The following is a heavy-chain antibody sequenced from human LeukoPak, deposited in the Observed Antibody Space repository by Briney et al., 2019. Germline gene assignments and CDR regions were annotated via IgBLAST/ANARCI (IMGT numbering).Heavy chain of an antibody. D-gene: IGHD5-24*01. V-gene: IGHV3-23*01. J-gene: IGHJ4*02. CDR2: FGNSA. CDR1: GFTFSRYA. Sequence: GGSLRLSCAASGFTFSRYAMSWVRQAPGKGLEWVSTFGNSAHYADSVKGRFTTSRDNSKNTLYLQMNSLRAEDTAVYYCARGAMATITSPRFDYWGQGTLVTVSS. CDR3: ARGAMATITSPRFDY.